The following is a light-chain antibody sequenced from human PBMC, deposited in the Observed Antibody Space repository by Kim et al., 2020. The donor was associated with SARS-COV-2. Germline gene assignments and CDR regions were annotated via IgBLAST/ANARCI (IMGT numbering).Light chain of an antibody. CDR1: QSISYW. CDR2: DVS. CDR3: QQYSIYPYS. J-gene: IGKJ2*01. V-gene: IGKV1-5*01. Sequence: DIQMTQSPSTLSASVGDRVTITCRASQSISYWLAWYQQKPGKAPKVLFYDVSNLKSGVPSRFSGSGSGTEFTLTINSLQPDDFATYYCQQYSIYPYSFGQGTKLEI.